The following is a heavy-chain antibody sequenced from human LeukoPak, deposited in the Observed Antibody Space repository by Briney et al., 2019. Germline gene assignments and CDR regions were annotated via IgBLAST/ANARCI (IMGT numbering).Heavy chain of an antibody. Sequence: SSETLSLTCAVYGGSFSDYFWGWIRQPPGKGLEWIGEINHSGRTYYNPSLKSRVTISVDTSKNQFSLNLSSVTAADTAVYYCARDVVVVAAAIHYGMDVWGQGTTVTVSS. CDR1: GGSFSDYF. CDR3: ARDVVVVAAAIHYGMDV. V-gene: IGHV4-34*01. CDR2: INHSGRT. J-gene: IGHJ6*02. D-gene: IGHD2-2*01.